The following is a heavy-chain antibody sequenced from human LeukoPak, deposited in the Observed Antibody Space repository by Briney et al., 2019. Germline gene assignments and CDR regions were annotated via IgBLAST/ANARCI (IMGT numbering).Heavy chain of an antibody. CDR1: GFTFSTYW. V-gene: IGHV3-74*01. J-gene: IGHJ4*02. CDR2: INSDGSST. Sequence: PGGSLRLSCAASGFTFSTYWMHWVRQDPGKGLVWVSRINSDGSSTSYADSVQGRFTISRDNAKNTLYLQMNSLRAEDTAVYYCARVGSGTGSYYDYWGQGTLVTVSS. CDR3: ARVGSGTGSYYDY. D-gene: IGHD1-26*01.